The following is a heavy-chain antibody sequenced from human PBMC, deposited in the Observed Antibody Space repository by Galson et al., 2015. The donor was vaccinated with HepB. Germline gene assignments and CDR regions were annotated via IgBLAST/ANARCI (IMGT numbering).Heavy chain of an antibody. V-gene: IGHV3-23*01. Sequence: SLRLSCAASGFTFSSYAMNWVRQAPGKGLEWVSGISASGVTTFYVDSVKGRFTISRENSKNTLSLQMSSLRAEDTAVYFCAKASNFDSASYVDFDYWGQGTLVTVSS. D-gene: IGHD3-22*01. CDR3: AKASNFDSASYVDFDY. CDR2: ISASGVTT. CDR1: GFTFSSYA. J-gene: IGHJ4*02.